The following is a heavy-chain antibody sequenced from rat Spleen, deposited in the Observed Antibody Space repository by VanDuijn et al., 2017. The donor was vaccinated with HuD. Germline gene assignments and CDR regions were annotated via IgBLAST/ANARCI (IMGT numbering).Heavy chain of an antibody. V-gene: IGHV2S30*01. CDR3: TRGGDYFDY. Sequence: QVQLKESGPGLVQPSQTLSLTCTVSGFSLTGDNVHWVRQPPGKGLEWMGRMRYDGNTYYNSPLKSRLRISRDTSKNQVFLKMNSLQTEDTAIYFCTRGGDYFDYWGQGVMVTVSS. CDR2: MRYDGNT. J-gene: IGHJ2*01. CDR1: GFSLTGDN.